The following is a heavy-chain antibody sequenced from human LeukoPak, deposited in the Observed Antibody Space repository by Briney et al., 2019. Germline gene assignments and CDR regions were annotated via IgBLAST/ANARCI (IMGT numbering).Heavy chain of an antibody. CDR3: ARDPPSIVGANYYFDY. CDR1: GFTFSDYN. V-gene: IGHV3-48*04. Sequence: GGSLRLSCAASGFTFSDYNMNWVRQVPGKGLESVSYMSRSGDIIYYADSVKGRFTISRDNAKNTLYLQMNSLRAEDTAVYYCARDPPSIVGANYYFDYWGQGTLVTVSS. D-gene: IGHD1-26*01. CDR2: MSRSGDII. J-gene: IGHJ4*02.